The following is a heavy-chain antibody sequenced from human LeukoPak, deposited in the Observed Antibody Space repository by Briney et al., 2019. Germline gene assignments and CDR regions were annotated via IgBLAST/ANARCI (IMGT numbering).Heavy chain of an antibody. Sequence: GGSLRLSCAASGFTFSSYSMNWVRQAPGKGLEWVSSISSSSSYIYYADSVKGRFTISRDNAKNSLYLQTKSLRAEDTAVYYCATTPYSRGGEGWGQGTLVTVSS. J-gene: IGHJ4*02. D-gene: IGHD6-13*01. CDR2: ISSSSSYI. CDR1: GFTFSSYS. CDR3: ATTPYSRGGEG. V-gene: IGHV3-21*01.